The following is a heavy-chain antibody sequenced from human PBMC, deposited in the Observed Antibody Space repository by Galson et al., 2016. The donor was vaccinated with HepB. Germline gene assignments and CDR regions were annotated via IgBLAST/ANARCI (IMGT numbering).Heavy chain of an antibody. J-gene: IGHJ4*02. CDR2: INSAGRTT. Sequence: SLRLSCAASGFTFSSYAMTWVRQAPGKGLVWVSRINSAGRTTNYADSVNGRFTISRDNGKNILFLQMSSLRPEDTAMYYCVIGTRNFDDYVLVYWGRRTLVTVSS. CDR3: VIGTRNFDDYVLVY. D-gene: IGHD3-10*02. V-gene: IGHV3-74*01. CDR1: GFTFSSYA.